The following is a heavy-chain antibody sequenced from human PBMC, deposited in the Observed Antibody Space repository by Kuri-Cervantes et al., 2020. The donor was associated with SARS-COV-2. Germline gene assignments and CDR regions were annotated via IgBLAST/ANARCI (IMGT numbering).Heavy chain of an antibody. V-gene: IGHV1-2*04. D-gene: IGHD3-22*01. CDR3: ARSTPSRRLVVISQGGAFDI. CDR2: INPNSGGT. CDR1: GYTFAGYY. J-gene: IGHJ3*02. Sequence: ASVKVCCKASGYTFAGYYMHWVRQAPGQGLEWMGWINPNSGGTNYAQKFQGWVTMTRDTSISTVYMELSRLRSDDTAVYYCARSTPSRRLVVISQGGAFDIWGQGTMVTVSS.